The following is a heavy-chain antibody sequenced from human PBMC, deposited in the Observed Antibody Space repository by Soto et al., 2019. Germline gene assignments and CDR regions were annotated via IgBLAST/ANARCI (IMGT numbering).Heavy chain of an antibody. V-gene: IGHV6-1*01. CDR1: GDSVSSNSAT. D-gene: IGHD6-13*01. J-gene: IGHJ6*02. CDR2: TYYRSKWYN. CDR3: AGERQQLINRRPYYYGLEV. Sequence: PSQTLSLTCAISGDSVSSNSATWNWIRQSPSRGLEWLGRTYYRSKWYNDYAVSVRSRITVNPDTSKNQFSLQLNSMTPEDTAVYYCAGERQQLINRRPYYYGLEVWGQGTTVTVSS.